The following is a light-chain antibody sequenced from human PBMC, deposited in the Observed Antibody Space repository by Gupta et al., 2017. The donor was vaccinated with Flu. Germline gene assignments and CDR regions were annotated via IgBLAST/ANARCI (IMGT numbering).Light chain of an antibody. CDR3: AAWADGLSGRV. Sequence: QSVLTQPPSASGTPGQRVTISCSGSTSNIGSNDVFWYLKLPGAATKVLMNNNNQRPSGVNERLACSKSCTYDSPAVTGLRSEDEGEDDCAAWADGLSGRVFGGGTKLTVL. CDR1: TSNIGSND. V-gene: IGLV1-47*02. J-gene: IGLJ3*02. CDR2: NNN.